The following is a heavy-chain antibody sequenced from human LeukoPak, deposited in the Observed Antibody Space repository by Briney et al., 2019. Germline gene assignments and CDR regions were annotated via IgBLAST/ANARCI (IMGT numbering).Heavy chain of an antibody. CDR2: IYYSGST. CDR1: GGSISSGGYY. Sequence: PSQTLSLTCTVSGGSISSGGYYWSWIRQHPGKGLEWIGYIYYSGSTYYNPSLKSRVTISVDTSKNQFSLKLSSVTAADTAVYYCARDGDGSGGHSDIWGQGTLVTVSS. J-gene: IGHJ4*02. V-gene: IGHV4-31*03. D-gene: IGHD3-10*01. CDR3: ARDGDGSGGHSDI.